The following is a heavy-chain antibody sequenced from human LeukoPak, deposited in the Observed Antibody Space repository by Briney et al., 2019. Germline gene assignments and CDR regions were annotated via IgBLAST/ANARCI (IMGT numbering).Heavy chain of an antibody. Sequence: PSQTLSLTCTVSGGSISSGGYYWSWIRQHPGKGLEWIGYIYYSGSTYYNPSLKSRVTISVDTSKNQFSLKLSSVTAADTAVYYCARGGDEVGWFDPWGQGTLVTVSS. CDR1: GGSISSGGYY. J-gene: IGHJ5*02. CDR2: IYYSGST. CDR3: ARGGDEVGWFDP. V-gene: IGHV4-31*03. D-gene: IGHD4-17*01.